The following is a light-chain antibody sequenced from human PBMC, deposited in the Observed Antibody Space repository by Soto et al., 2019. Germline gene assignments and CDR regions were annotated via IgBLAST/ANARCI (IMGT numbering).Light chain of an antibody. CDR2: DVS. CDR1: SSDVGGYNY. J-gene: IGLJ3*02. V-gene: IGLV2-14*01. CDR3: SSYTSSSTRV. Sequence: QSVLTQPASVSGSPGQSITISCTGTSSDVGGYNYVSWYQQHPGKAPKLMIYDVSNRPSGVSNRFSGSKSGTTASMTISGLQAEEEADYYCSSYTSSSTRVFGGGTKLTVL.